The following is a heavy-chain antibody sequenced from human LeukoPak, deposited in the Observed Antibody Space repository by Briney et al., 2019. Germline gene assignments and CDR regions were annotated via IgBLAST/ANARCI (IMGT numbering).Heavy chain of an antibody. CDR1: GFTFDDYF. CDR2: ISWNSGSI. CDR3: ARDGRTVLRYFDWSNAFDI. J-gene: IGHJ3*02. Sequence: PGGSLRLSCAASGFTFDDYFMHWVRHAPGEGLEWVSGISWNSGSIVYADSVKGRFTISSDNDKNSLYLQMNSLSAEDTALYACARDGRTVLRYFDWSNAFDIWGQGTMVTVSS. V-gene: IGHV3-9*01. D-gene: IGHD3-9*01.